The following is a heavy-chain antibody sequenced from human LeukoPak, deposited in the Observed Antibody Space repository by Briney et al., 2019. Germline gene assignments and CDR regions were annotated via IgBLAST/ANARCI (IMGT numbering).Heavy chain of an antibody. Sequence: AGGSLRLSCAASGFTFSGYWMTWVRQAPGKGLGWVANIKQDGSEKYYVDSAKGRFTISRDNAKNSLYLQMNSLRDEDTAVYYCTKDPYRASSGLVDYWGQGTLVTVSS. CDR1: GFTFSGYW. D-gene: IGHD5-12*01. CDR2: IKQDGSEK. J-gene: IGHJ4*02. V-gene: IGHV3-7*04. CDR3: TKDPYRASSGLVDY.